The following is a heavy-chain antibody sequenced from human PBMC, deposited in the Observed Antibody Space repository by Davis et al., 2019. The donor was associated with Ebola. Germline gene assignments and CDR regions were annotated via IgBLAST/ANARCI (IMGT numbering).Heavy chain of an antibody. CDR3: AREYYDFWSGYISPFDY. Sequence: GESLKISCAASGFTFSSYGMHWVRQAPGKGLEWVAVISYDGSNKYYADSVKGRFTISRDNSKNTLYLQMNSLRAEDTAVYYCAREYYDFWSGYISPFDYWGQGTLVTVSS. CDR2: ISYDGSNK. D-gene: IGHD3-3*01. CDR1: GFTFSSYG. V-gene: IGHV3-30*03. J-gene: IGHJ4*02.